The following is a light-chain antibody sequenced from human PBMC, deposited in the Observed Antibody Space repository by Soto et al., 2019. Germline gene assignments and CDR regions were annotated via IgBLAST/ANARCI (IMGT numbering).Light chain of an antibody. J-gene: IGKJ5*01. CDR3: HQSHSWPART. Sequence: TPTPRNLFVSAGDIATLSCRASQSVSSYLAWYQQKPGQAPPLLIYDASNRATGIPARFIGSVSGTNVSDTIISLRSEDFAAFSCHQSHSWPARTFAQGTRLEIK. CDR1: QSVSSY. V-gene: IGKV3D-15*01. CDR2: DAS.